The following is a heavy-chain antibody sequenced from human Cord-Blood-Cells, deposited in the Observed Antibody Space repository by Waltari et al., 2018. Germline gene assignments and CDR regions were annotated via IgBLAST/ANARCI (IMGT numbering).Heavy chain of an antibody. CDR3: AREGYLSEQLFDY. V-gene: IGHV1-8*03. CDR1: GYTFTSYD. CDR2: MNPNSSNT. J-gene: IGHJ4*02. D-gene: IGHD6-13*01. Sequence: QVQLVQSGAEVKKPGASVKVSCKASGYTFTSYDINWVRKATGQGLEWMGWMNPNSSNTGYAQKFQGRVTITRNTSISTAYMELSSLRSEDTAVYYCAREGYLSEQLFDYWGQGTLVTVSS.